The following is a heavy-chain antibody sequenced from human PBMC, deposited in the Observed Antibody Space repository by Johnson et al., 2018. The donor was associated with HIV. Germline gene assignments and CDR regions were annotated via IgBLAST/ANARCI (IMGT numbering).Heavy chain of an antibody. CDR1: GFTFDDYA. J-gene: IGHJ3*02. V-gene: IGHV3-9*01. Sequence: VQLVESGGGLVQPGRSLRLSCAASGFTFDDYAMHWVRQAPGKGLEWVSGISWNSGSIGYADSVKGRFTTSRDHAKNSLYLQMTSLRAEDTALYYCAKVDSSSWYLGAFDIWGQGTMVTVSS. CDR3: AKVDSSSWYLGAFDI. D-gene: IGHD6-13*01. CDR2: ISWNSGSI.